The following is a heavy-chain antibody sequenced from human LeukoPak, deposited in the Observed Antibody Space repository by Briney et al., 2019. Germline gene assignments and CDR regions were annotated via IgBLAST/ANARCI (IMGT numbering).Heavy chain of an antibody. Sequence: ASVKVSCKASGYIFTSYYMHWVRQAPGQGLEWMGIINPSGGSTSYAQKFQGRVTMTRDTSTSTAYMELRSLRSDDTAVYYCARVGYYYDSSPNDAFDIWGQGTMVTVSS. V-gene: IGHV1-46*01. CDR1: GYIFTSYY. D-gene: IGHD3-22*01. J-gene: IGHJ3*02. CDR2: INPSGGST. CDR3: ARVGYYYDSSPNDAFDI.